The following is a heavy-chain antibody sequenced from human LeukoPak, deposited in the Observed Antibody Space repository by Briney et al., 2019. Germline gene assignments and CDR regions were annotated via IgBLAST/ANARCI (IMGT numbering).Heavy chain of an antibody. D-gene: IGHD3-3*01. Sequence: PSETLSLTCTVSGGSISSGSYYWGWIRQPAGKGLEWIGRIYTSGSTNYNPSLKSRVTISVDTSKNQFSLKLSSVTAADTAVYYCARSSPVLRFLEWLLYFDYWGQGTLVTVSS. CDR3: ARSSPVLRFLEWLLYFDY. J-gene: IGHJ4*02. V-gene: IGHV4-61*02. CDR1: GGSISSGSYY. CDR2: IYTSGST.